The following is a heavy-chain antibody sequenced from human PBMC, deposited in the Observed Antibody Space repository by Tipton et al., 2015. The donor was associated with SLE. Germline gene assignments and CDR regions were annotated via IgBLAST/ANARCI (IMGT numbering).Heavy chain of an antibody. D-gene: IGHD3-10*01. CDR3: GRGGGAYFDY. V-gene: IGHV4-59*07. CDR1: GGSISSYY. Sequence: TLSLTCTVSGGSISSYYWSWIRQPPGKGLEWIGYIYYSGSAHYNPSLKSRVTISVDTSKNQFSLKLSSVTAADTAVYYCGRGGGAYFDYWGQGTLVTVSS. CDR2: IYYSGSA. J-gene: IGHJ4*02.